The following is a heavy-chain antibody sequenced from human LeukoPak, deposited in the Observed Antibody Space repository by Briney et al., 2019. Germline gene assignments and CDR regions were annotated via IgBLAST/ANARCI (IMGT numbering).Heavy chain of an antibody. CDR2: ISNTGKT. J-gene: IGHJ5*02. CDR1: GGSISNHY. D-gene: IGHD6-19*01. CDR3: ARMSVNPVARAIVLFDP. V-gene: IGHV4-59*11. Sequence: SETLSLTCGVSGGSISNHYWSWIRQPPGKGPEWIGYISNTGKTNYNPSLKSRVSISADTSRNQFSLKLNSVIAADTAVYYCARMSVNPVARAIVLFDPWGQGILVTVSS.